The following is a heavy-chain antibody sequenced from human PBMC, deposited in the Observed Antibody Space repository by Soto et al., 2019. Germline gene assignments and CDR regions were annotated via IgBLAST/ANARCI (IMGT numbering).Heavy chain of an antibody. V-gene: IGHV4-4*02. CDR3: ARVRQYCSATSCYLDP. CDR1: GDSISSSNW. Sequence: LRATLSLTCAVSGDSISSSNWWHWVRQPPGKGLEWIGEIHHSGTTNYNPSLKSRVAISVDRSKNQFSLKLNSVTAADTAVYYRARVRQYCSATSCYLDPWGQGTLVTVSS. CDR2: IHHSGTT. D-gene: IGHD2-2*01. J-gene: IGHJ5*02.